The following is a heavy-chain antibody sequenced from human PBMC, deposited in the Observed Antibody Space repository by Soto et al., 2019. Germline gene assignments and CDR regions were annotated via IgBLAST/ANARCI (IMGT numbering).Heavy chain of an antibody. CDR3: VREDILGVRSFDY. CDR2: ISSGSKTI. V-gene: IGHV3-48*02. Sequence: PGGSMRLSCAASGLTFSGYSVNWVRQAPGKGLEWVSYISSGSKTIYYAESVKGRFTVPRDNARNSQYLQMNSLRDEDTAVYYCVREDILGVRSFDYWGQGTLVTVSS. J-gene: IGHJ4*02. D-gene: IGHD3-9*01. CDR1: GLTFSGYS.